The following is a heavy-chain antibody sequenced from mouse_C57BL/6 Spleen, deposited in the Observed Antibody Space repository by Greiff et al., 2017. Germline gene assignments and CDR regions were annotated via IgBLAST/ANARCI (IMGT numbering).Heavy chain of an antibody. CDR3: AREGTYGSPYYAMDY. CDR2: IDPEDGET. CDR1: GFNITDYY. D-gene: IGHD1-1*01. Sequence: EVQLQQSGAELVKPGASVTLSCTASGFNITDYYMHWVKQRPKQGLEWIGRIDPEDGETKYAPKFQGKATITADKSANTAYLQLSSLTSEDTAVEYWAREGTYGSPYYAMDYWGQGTSVTVSS. J-gene: IGHJ4*01. V-gene: IGHV14-2*01.